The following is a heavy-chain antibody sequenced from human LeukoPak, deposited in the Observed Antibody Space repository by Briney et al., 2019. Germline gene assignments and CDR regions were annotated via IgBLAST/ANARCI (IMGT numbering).Heavy chain of an antibody. CDR1: GFTFSNYW. Sequence: GGSLRLSCAASGFTFSNYWMHWVRQAPGKGLVWVSRINSDGITDYADSVKGRFIISRDNAKNTLYLQMDSLGPEDTAVYYCARDPYSGLYGNDYYYYMDVWGKGTTVTISS. J-gene: IGHJ6*03. V-gene: IGHV3-74*01. D-gene: IGHD1-26*01. CDR2: INSDGIT. CDR3: ARDPYSGLYGNDYYYYMDV.